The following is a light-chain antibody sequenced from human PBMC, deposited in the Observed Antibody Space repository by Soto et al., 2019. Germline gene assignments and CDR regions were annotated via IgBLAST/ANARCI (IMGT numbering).Light chain of an antibody. Sequence: QSALTQPASVSGSPGQSITMSCTGSSSDFGDDKYVTWYQQQPGKGPNLLIYGVSKRPSGVPDRFSGSKSGNTASLTVSGLQTEDEADYYCGSHAGNSNLVFGGGTKLTVL. CDR2: GVS. CDR3: GSHAGNSNLV. CDR1: SSDFGDDKY. V-gene: IGLV2-8*01. J-gene: IGLJ3*02.